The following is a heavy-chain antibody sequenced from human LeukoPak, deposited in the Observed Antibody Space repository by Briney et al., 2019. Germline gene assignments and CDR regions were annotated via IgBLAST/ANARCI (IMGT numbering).Heavy chain of an antibody. V-gene: IGHV3-15*01. J-gene: IGHJ4*02. CDR2: IKSNTYGGTT. D-gene: IGHD3-22*01. CDR3: STVGLSGYYDARGYYYFDY. CDR1: GFTFTNAW. Sequence: GGSLRLSCATSGFTFTNAWMSWVRQAPGKGLEWVGHIKSNTYGGTTDYAAPVKGRFTISRDDSKNTLYLQMNSLKTEDTAVYYCSTVGLSGYYDARGYYYFDYWGQGTLVTVSS.